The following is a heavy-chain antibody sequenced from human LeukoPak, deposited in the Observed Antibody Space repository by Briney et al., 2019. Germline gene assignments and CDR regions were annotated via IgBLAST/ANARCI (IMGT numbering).Heavy chain of an antibody. J-gene: IGHJ5*02. Sequence: SETLSLTCTVSGGSISSYYWSWIRQPPGKGLEWIGYIYYSGSTNYNPSLKSRVTISLDTSKNQFSLKLSSVTAADTAVYYCARDSYSSDYNWFDPWGQGTLVTVSS. CDR3: ARDSYSSDYNWFDP. V-gene: IGHV4-59*01. CDR2: IYYSGST. D-gene: IGHD6-25*01. CDR1: GGSISSYY.